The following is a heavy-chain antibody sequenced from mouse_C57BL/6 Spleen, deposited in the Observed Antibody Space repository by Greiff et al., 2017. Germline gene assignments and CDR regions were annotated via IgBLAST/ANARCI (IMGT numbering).Heavy chain of an antibody. V-gene: IGHV3-6*01. CDR2: ISYDGSN. D-gene: IGHD1-1*01. J-gene: IGHJ3*01. Sequence: ESGPGLVKPSQSLSLTCSVTGYSITSGYYWNWIRQFPGNKLEWMGYISYDGSNNYNPSLKNRISITRDTSKNQFFLKLNSVTTEDTATYYCAREGYYGSSPWSAYWGQGTLVTVSA. CDR3: AREGYYGSSPWSAY. CDR1: GYSITSGYY.